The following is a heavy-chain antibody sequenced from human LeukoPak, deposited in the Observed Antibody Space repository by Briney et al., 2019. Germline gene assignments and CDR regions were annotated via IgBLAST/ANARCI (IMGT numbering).Heavy chain of an antibody. V-gene: IGHV4-38-2*02. J-gene: IGHJ4*02. CDR1: GYSISSGYY. Sequence: SETLSLTCTVSGYSISSGYYWGWIRQPPGKGLEWIGSIYHSGSTYYNPSLKSRVTISVDRSKNQFSLKLSSVTAADTAVYYCARYGFGGYYDFWSGPPHWGQGTLVTVSS. CDR3: ARYGFGGYYDFWSGPPH. CDR2: IYHSGST. D-gene: IGHD3-3*01.